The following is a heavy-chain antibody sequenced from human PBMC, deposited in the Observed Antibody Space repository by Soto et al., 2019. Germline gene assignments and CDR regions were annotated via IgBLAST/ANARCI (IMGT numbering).Heavy chain of an antibody. J-gene: IGHJ5*02. Sequence: PGGSLRLSCAASGFSFSGYGMHWVRQAPGKGLEWVAVIWYDGSNKYYADSVKGRFTISRDNSKNTLHLQMNSLRAEDTAVYYCTRDASRDSSARGWFDPWGPGTLVTAPQ. D-gene: IGHD6-13*01. CDR1: GFSFSGYG. CDR3: TRDASRDSSARGWFDP. CDR2: IWYDGSNK. V-gene: IGHV3-33*01.